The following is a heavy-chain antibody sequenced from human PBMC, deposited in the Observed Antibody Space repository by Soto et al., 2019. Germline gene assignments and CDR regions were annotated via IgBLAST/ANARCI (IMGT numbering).Heavy chain of an antibody. D-gene: IGHD3-22*01. CDR1: GFTFGDYA. J-gene: IGHJ4*02. CDR3: TSGYYYDSTGYRYYFDD. CDR2: IRSKAYGGTT. V-gene: IGHV3-49*03. Sequence: LRLSCTASGFTFGDYAMSWFRQAPGKGLEWVGFIRSKAYGGTTEYAASVKGRFTISRDDSKSIAYLQMNSLKTEDTAVYYCTSGYYYDSTGYRYYFDDWGQGTLVTVSS.